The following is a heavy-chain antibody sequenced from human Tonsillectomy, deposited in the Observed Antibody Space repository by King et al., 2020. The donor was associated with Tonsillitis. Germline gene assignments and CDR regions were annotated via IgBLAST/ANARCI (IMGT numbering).Heavy chain of an antibody. Sequence: QLVQSGAEVKKPGSSVKVSCKASGGTFSSYAISWVRQAPGQGLEWMGGSIPIFGTANYAQKFQGRVTITADESTSTAYMELGSLRAEDTAVYYCARNRGTTTVDWFDPWGQGTLVTVSS. CDR2: SIPIFGTA. CDR1: GGTFSSYA. J-gene: IGHJ5*02. V-gene: IGHV1-69*12. CDR3: ARNRGTTTVDWFDP. D-gene: IGHD4-17*01.